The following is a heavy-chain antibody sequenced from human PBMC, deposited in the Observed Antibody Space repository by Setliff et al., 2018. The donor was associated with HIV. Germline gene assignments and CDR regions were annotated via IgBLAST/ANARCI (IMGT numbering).Heavy chain of an antibody. CDR3: AIGIGFCSGGSCWGI. D-gene: IGHD2-15*01. Sequence: ASVKVSCKVSGNSLTESSMHRVRQAPGKGLEWMGGFDPEDGETIYAQKFQGRVTMTEDTSTDTGYMELSSLRSEDTALYYCAIGIGFCSGGSCWGIWGQGTMVTVSS. CDR1: GNSLTESS. J-gene: IGHJ3*02. CDR2: FDPEDGET. V-gene: IGHV1-24*01.